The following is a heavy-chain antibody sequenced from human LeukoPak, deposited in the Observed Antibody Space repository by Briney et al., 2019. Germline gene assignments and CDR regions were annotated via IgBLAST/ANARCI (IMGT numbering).Heavy chain of an antibody. D-gene: IGHD2-15*01. CDR1: GYTFTSYG. V-gene: IGHV1-18*01. CDR3: ARVDIVVVVAATGDACDI. Sequence: GASVKVSCKASGYTFTSYGISWVRQAPGQGLEWMGWISAYNGNTNYAQKIQGRVTMTTDTSTSTAYMEVRSLRSDDTAVYYCARVDIVVVVAATGDACDIWGQGTMVTVSS. CDR2: ISAYNGNT. J-gene: IGHJ3*02.